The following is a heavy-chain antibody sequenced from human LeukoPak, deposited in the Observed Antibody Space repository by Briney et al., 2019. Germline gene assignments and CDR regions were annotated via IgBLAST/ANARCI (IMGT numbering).Heavy chain of an antibody. J-gene: IGHJ4*02. CDR3: AREGIRIAAAGTIAY. CDR2: ISTYNGNT. D-gene: IGHD6-13*01. CDR1: GYTFTSYD. Sequence: GASVKVSCKASGYTFTSYDINWVRQATGQGLEWMGWISTYNGNTNYAQKLQDRVTMTTDTSTSTAYMELRSLRSDDTAMYYCAREGIRIAAAGTIAYWGQGTLVTVSS. V-gene: IGHV1-18*01.